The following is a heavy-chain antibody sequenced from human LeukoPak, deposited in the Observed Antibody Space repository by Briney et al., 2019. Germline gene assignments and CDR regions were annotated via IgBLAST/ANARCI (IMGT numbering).Heavy chain of an antibody. Sequence: SVKVSCKASGGTFSSYTISWVRQAPGQGLEWMGRIIPILGIANYAQKFQGRVTITADKSTSTAYMELSSLRSEDMAVYYCARDGPGDAFDIWGQGTMVTVSS. D-gene: IGHD3-10*01. V-gene: IGHV1-69*04. CDR1: GGTFSSYT. CDR3: ARDGPGDAFDI. J-gene: IGHJ3*02. CDR2: IIPILGIA.